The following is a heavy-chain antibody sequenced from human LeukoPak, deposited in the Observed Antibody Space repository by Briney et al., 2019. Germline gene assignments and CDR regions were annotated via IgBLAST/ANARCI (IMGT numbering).Heavy chain of an antibody. J-gene: IGHJ4*02. CDR3: ARAQYSSSWYDY. CDR2: INHSGST. Sequence: PSETLSLTCAVYGGSLSGYYWSWIRQPPGKGLEWIGEINHSGSTNYNPSLKSRVTISVDTSKNQFSLKLSSVTAADTAVYYCARAQYSSSWYDYWGQGTLVTVSS. CDR1: GGSLSGYY. D-gene: IGHD6-13*01. V-gene: IGHV4-34*01.